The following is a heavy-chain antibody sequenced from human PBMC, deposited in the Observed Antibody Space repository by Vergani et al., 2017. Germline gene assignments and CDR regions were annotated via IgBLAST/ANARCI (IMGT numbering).Heavy chain of an antibody. V-gene: IGHV1-46*01. CDR2: INPSGGST. D-gene: IGHD3-3*01. CDR3: ARCARRGYYDFWSCSGWFDP. Sequence: QVQLVQSGAEVKKPGASVKVSCKASGYTFTSYYMHWVRQAPGQGLEWMGIINPSGGSTSYAQKFQGRVTMTRDTSTSTVYMALSSLGSEDTAVYYCARCARRGYYDFWSCSGWFDPWGQGTLVTVSS. J-gene: IGHJ5*02. CDR1: GYTFTSYY.